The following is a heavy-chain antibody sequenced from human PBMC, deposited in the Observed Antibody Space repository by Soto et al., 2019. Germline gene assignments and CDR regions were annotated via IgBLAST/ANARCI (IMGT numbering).Heavy chain of an antibody. CDR3: ARDKITGLFDY. D-gene: IGHD2-8*02. CDR2: INHGGST. CDR1: GGSFSGYY. J-gene: IGHJ4*02. Sequence: QVQLQQWGAGLLKPSETLSLTCAVYGGSFSGYYWTWIRQPPGTGLEWIGEINHGGSTNYNPSLKSRVTISADTSKNQFSLKLTSVTAADTAVYYCARDKITGLFDYWGQGTLVTVSS. V-gene: IGHV4-34*01.